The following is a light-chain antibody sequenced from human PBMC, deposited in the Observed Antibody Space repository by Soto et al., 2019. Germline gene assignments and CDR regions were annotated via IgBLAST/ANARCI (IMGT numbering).Light chain of an antibody. V-gene: IGKV1-5*03. J-gene: IGKJ3*01. CDR3: PQSNSYSS. CDR2: KAS. Sequence: DIQMTQSPSTLSASVGDRVTITCRASQSISSWLAWYQQKPGKAPKLLIYKASSLESGVPARFSVSGSVTEVTLTISSLQPADFATYYCPQSNSYSSFCHGNKLHIK. CDR1: QSISSW.